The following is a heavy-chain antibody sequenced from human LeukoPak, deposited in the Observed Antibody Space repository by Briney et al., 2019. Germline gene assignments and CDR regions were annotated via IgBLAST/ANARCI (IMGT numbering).Heavy chain of an antibody. V-gene: IGHV3-7*04. Sequence: GGSLRLSCAVSGFTFSNFWMSLVRQAPGRGLEWVANIHPEGNEKYHVESVKGRFTISRDNAKNSLFLQMNGLRVEDTAVYYCARGDAFSGDHWGQGTLVTVSS. J-gene: IGHJ4*02. CDR3: ARGDAFSGDH. CDR1: GFTFSNFW. CDR2: IHPEGNEK.